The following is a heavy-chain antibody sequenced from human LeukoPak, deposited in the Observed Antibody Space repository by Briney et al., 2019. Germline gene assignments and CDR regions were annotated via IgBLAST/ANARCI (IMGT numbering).Heavy chain of an antibody. D-gene: IGHD1-26*01. J-gene: IGHJ4*02. Sequence: PGGSLRLSCAASGFTFSEYYMSWIRPAPGKGLRWGSYISSSGSTIYYADSAKGRFTISRDNAKNSLYLQMNSLRAEDTAVYYCARVPGDGGSYYIDYWGQGTLVTVSS. CDR3: ARVPGDGGSYYIDY. CDR1: GFTFSEYY. V-gene: IGHV3-11*01. CDR2: ISSSGSTI.